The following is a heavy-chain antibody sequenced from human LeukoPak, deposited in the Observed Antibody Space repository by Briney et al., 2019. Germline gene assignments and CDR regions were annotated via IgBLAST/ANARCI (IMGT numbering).Heavy chain of an antibody. Sequence: WGSLRLSCAASGFTFSSYWMSWVRQAPGKGLEWVANIKQDGSEKYYVDSVKGRFTISRDNAKNSLYLQMNSLRAEDTAVYYCASVPVAAVYWYFDLWGRGTLVTVSS. CDR1: GFTFSSYW. J-gene: IGHJ2*01. V-gene: IGHV3-7*01. CDR2: IKQDGSEK. CDR3: ASVPVAAVYWYFDL. D-gene: IGHD6-19*01.